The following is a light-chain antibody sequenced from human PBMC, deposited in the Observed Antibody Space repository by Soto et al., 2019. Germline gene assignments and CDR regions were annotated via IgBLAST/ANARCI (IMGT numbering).Light chain of an antibody. V-gene: IGKV3D-15*01. CDR1: QTVSSH. J-gene: IGKJ1*01. CDR3: QQGDIWPWT. Sequence: EVVMTQSPVTLSVPLGPRATLSCRASQTVSSHIAWYQQKPGQAPRLLISGVFVRATGIPDRFSGSGSGAEFTLTISSLQSEDFATYDCQQGDIWPWTFGQGTKVEMK. CDR2: GVF.